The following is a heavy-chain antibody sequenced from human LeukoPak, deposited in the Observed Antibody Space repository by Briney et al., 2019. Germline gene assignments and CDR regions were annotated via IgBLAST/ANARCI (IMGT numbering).Heavy chain of an antibody. D-gene: IGHD1-26*01. CDR3: ARGRGGTTTPYYFDS. V-gene: IGHV3-30*04. CDR1: GFKFSSYA. Sequence: GGSLRLSCAASGFKFSSYAMHWVRQAPGKGLEWVAVISYDGSNKYDADSVKGRFTISRDNSKNTLYLEMKGLRAEDTAVYYCARGRGGTTTPYYFDSWGQGALVTVSS. J-gene: IGHJ4*02. CDR2: ISYDGSNK.